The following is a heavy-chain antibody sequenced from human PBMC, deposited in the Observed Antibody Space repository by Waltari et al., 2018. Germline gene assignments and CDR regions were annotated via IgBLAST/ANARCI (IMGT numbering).Heavy chain of an antibody. CDR3: ARDTIAAASYYYGMDV. J-gene: IGHJ6*02. CDR1: GGSISSYY. CDR2: IYTSGST. V-gene: IGHV4-4*07. D-gene: IGHD6-13*01. Sequence: QVQLQESGPGLVKPSETLSLTCTVSGGSISSYYWSWIRQPAGKGLEWIGRIYTSGSTNYNPSLKSRVTMSVDTAKNQFSLKLSSVTAADTAVYYCARDTIAAASYYYGMDVWGQGTTVTVSS.